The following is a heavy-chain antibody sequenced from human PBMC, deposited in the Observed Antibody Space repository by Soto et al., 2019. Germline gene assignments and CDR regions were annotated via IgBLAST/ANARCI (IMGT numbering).Heavy chain of an antibody. CDR3: ARGKRYYDFWSGYYPYYYMDV. V-gene: IGHV4-31*03. CDR2: IYYSGST. CDR1: GGSISSGGYY. Sequence: QVQLQESGPGLVKPSQTLSLTCTVSGGSISSGGYYWSWIRQHPGKGLEWIGYIYYSGSTYYNPSLKSRVTISVDTSKNQFSLKLSSVTAADTAVYYCARGKRYYDFWSGYYPYYYMDVWGKGTTVTVSS. J-gene: IGHJ6*03. D-gene: IGHD3-3*01.